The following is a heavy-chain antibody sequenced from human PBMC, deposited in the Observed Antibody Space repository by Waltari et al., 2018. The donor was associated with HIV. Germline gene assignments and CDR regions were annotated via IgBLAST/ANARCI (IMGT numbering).Heavy chain of an antibody. CDR2: INPSGGST. CDR1: GYTFTSYY. D-gene: IGHD1-20*01. J-gene: IGHJ6*02. V-gene: IGHV1-46*01. Sequence: QVQLVQSGAEVKKPGASVKVSCKASGYTFTSYYMHWVRQAPGQGLEWMGIINPSGGSTSYAQKFQGRVTMTRDTSTSTVYMELSSLRSEDTAVYYCARDQGITGAPLGAYYGMDVWGQGTTVTVSS. CDR3: ARDQGITGAPLGAYYGMDV.